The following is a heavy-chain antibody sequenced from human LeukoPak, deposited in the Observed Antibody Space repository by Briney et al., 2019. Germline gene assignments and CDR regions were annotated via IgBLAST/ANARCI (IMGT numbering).Heavy chain of an antibody. D-gene: IGHD4-17*01. V-gene: IGHV3-7*01. J-gene: IGHJ4*02. Sequence: GGSLRLSCAASGFTFSSYWMSWVRQAPVKGQEWVANIKQDGSQKYYVGSVKGRFTISRDNAKNSLYLQMNSLRVDDTAVYYCAREQYGDHFDNWGQGTLVTVSS. CDR2: IKQDGSQK. CDR3: AREQYGDHFDN. CDR1: GFTFSSYW.